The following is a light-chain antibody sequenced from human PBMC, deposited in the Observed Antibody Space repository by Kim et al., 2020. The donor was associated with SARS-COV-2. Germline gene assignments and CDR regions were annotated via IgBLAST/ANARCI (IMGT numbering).Light chain of an antibody. J-gene: IGLJ3*02. V-gene: IGLV3-21*04. CDR1: NIGTKS. CDR2: YDS. Sequence: SYELTQPPSVSVAPVKTARITCGGNNIGTKSVHWYQHKPGQAPVLVIYYDSDRPSGIPERFSGSNSGNTATLTISRVEAGDEADYYCQVWDSSSDHWVFGGGTQLTVL. CDR3: QVWDSSSDHWV.